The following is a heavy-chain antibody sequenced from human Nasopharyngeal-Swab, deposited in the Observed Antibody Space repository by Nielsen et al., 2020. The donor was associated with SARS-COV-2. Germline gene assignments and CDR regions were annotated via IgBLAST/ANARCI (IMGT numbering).Heavy chain of an antibody. Sequence: WIRQPPGKGLEWIGEINHSGSTNYNPSLKSRVTISVDTSKNQFSLKLSSVTAADTAVYYCASSPLWFGEPEHGMDVWAKGPRSPSP. CDR3: ASSPLWFGEPEHGMDV. D-gene: IGHD3-10*01. CDR2: INHSGST. V-gene: IGHV4-34*01. J-gene: IGHJ6*02.